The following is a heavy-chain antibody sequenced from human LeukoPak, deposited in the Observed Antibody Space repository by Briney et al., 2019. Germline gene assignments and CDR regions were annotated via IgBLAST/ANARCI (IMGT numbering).Heavy chain of an antibody. V-gene: IGHV3-21*01. J-gene: IGHJ4*02. D-gene: IGHD5-18*01. CDR1: GFTFCSYS. Sequence: GGSLRLSCAASGFTFCSYSMNWVRQAPGKGREWVSSISSSSSDKYYADSVRGRFTTSRDNAKNLLYLKMNRLTAEATALYYGASSIVDTAMVMIHYWGERTLVTVSS. CDR2: ISSSSSDK. CDR3: ASSIVDTAMVMIHY.